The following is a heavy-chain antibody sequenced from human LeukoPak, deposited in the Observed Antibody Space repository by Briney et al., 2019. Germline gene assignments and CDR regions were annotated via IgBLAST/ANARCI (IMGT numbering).Heavy chain of an antibody. D-gene: IGHD3-16*01. J-gene: IGHJ4*02. CDR2: FDPEDGET. CDR3: ATYFTFGGVEVFDY. V-gene: IGHV1-24*01. Sequence: ASVKVSCKVSGYTLTELSMHWVRQAPGKGLEWMGGFDPEDGETIYAQKFQGRVTMTEDTSTDTAYMELSSLRSEDTAVYYCATYFTFGGVEVFDYWGQGTLVTVSS. CDR1: GYTLTELS.